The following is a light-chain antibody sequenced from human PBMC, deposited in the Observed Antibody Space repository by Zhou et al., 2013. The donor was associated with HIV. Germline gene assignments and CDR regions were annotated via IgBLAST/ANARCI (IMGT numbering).Light chain of an antibody. CDR2: QAS. J-gene: IGKJ2*03. CDR1: QGLNTY. CDR3: QQYNSAPYS. Sequence: AIRITQSPSSLSASTGDRVTISCRASQGLNTYLAWYQQKPGKAPKLLIYQASSLQRGVPSRFSGSGSGTEFTLTITSLQPDDFATYSCQQYNSAPYSFGQGTKLEIK. V-gene: IGKV1-8*01.